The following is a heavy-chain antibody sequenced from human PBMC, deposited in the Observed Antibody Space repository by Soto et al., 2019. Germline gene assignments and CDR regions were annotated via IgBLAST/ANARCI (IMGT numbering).Heavy chain of an antibody. CDR3: ARSLHHHLITMVRGESFPFDP. CDR1: GYTFTSYD. CDR2: MNPNSGNT. D-gene: IGHD3-10*01. V-gene: IGHV1-8*01. J-gene: IGHJ5*02. Sequence: GASVKVSCKASGYTFTSYDINWVRQATGQGLEWMGWMNPNSGNTGYAQKFQGRVTMTRNTSISTAYMELSSLRSEDTAVYYCARSLHHHLITMVRGESFPFDPWGQGTLVTVSS.